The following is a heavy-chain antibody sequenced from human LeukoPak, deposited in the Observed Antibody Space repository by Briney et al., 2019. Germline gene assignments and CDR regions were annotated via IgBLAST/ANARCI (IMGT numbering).Heavy chain of an antibody. CDR2: ISGSGGST. CDR1: GVTFSGYG. J-gene: IGHJ6*03. D-gene: IGHD3-22*01. V-gene: IGHV3-23*01. CDR3: AKDRGPYYDSSGYYSYYYYMDV. Sequence: GGSLRLSCAASGVTFSGYGMSWVRQAPGKGLEWVPAISGSGGSTYYADSVKGRFTISRDNSKSTLYLQINSLRAEHTAVYYCAKDRGPYYDSSGYYSYYYYMDVWGKGTTVTISS.